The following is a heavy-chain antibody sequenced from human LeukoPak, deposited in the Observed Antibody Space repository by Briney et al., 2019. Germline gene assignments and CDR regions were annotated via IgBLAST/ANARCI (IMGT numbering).Heavy chain of an antibody. D-gene: IGHD2-2*01. V-gene: IGHV3-30*03. CDR2: ILHDGSNK. Sequence: QTGGSLRLSCAASGFTFSNYGMHWVRHAPGKGLEWVALILHDGSNKDYAESVKGRFTISRDNSKNTIYLRMDSLRAEDTAVYYCARVSYCSSTSCYAGPHFDYYYGMDVWGQGTTVTVSS. CDR1: GFTFSNYG. CDR3: ARVSYCSSTSCYAGPHFDYYYGMDV. J-gene: IGHJ6*02.